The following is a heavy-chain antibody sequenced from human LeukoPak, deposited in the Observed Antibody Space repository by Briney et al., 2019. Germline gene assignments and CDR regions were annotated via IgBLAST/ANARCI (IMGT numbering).Heavy chain of an antibody. Sequence: PSETLSLTCTVSGGSISSGSYYWSWIRQPPGKGLEWIGYIYYSGSTNYNPSLKSRVTISVDTSKNQFSLKLSSVTAADTAVYYCAGSYYYGSGSYGDYFDYWGQGTLVTVSS. CDR1: GGSISSGSYY. J-gene: IGHJ4*02. D-gene: IGHD3-10*01. CDR3: AGSYYYGSGSYGDYFDY. V-gene: IGHV4-61*01. CDR2: IYYSGST.